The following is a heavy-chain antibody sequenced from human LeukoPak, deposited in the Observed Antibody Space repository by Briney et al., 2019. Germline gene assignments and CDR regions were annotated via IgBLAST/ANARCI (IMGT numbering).Heavy chain of an antibody. CDR1: GFTFHTYA. CDR2: ISGSGGAT. Sequence: GGSLRLSWAASGFTFHTYAMNWVRQAPGKGLEWVAAISGSGGATHYADSVKGRFTISRDNSQNTLYLQMNSLRDEDTALYYCAKDSASDYYNWFDPWGQGTLVTVS. CDR3: AKDSASDYYNWFDP. D-gene: IGHD4-11*01. V-gene: IGHV3-23*01. J-gene: IGHJ5*02.